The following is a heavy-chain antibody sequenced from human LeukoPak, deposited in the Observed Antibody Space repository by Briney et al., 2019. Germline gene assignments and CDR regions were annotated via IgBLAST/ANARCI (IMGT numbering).Heavy chain of an antibody. CDR1: GFTFSSYS. J-gene: IGHJ4*02. CDR2: ISSSNSYI. Sequence: GGSLRLSCAASGFTFSSYSMNWVRQAPGKGLEWVSSISSSNSYIYYADSVKGRFTISRDNAKNSPFLQMNSLRAEDTAVYYCARDRGWFGELLPDYWGQGTLVTVSS. CDR3: ARDRGWFGELLPDY. V-gene: IGHV3-21*01. D-gene: IGHD3-10*01.